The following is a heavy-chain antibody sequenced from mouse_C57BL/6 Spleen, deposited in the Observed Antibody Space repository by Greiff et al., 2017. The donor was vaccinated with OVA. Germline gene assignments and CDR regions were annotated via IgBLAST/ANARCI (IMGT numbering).Heavy chain of an antibody. V-gene: IGHV1-55*01. CDR3: ANYYGNSPRYAMDY. J-gene: IGHJ4*01. Sequence: VQLQQPGAELVKPGASVKMSCKASGYTFTSYWITWVKQRPGQGLEWIGDIYPGSGSTNYNEKFKSKATLTVDTSSSTAYMQLSSLTSEDSAVYYCANYYGNSPRYAMDYWGQGTSVTVSS. CDR1: GYTFTSYW. CDR2: IYPGSGST. D-gene: IGHD1-1*01.